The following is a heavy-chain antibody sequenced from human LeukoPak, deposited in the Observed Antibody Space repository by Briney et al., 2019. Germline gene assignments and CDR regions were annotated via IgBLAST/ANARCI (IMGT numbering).Heavy chain of an antibody. D-gene: IGHD3-10*01. V-gene: IGHV3-11*01. CDR1: GFNFSDYY. J-gene: IGHJ4*02. CDR3: AGSGSPGDY. CDR2: ISPNDVDR. Sequence: GGSLRLSCVGSGFNFSDYYMSWIRQAPGKGLEWISYISPNDVDRYYVDAVKGRFTVSRDNAKNSLFLQMKSLRVEDTAVYYCAGSGSPGDYWGQGTLVTVSS.